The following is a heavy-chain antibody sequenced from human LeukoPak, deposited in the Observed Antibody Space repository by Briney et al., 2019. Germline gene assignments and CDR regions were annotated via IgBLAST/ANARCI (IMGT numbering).Heavy chain of an antibody. CDR2: FGAAGDT. Sequence: GGSLRLSCVASGFTFSSYDMHWVRQTTGKRLEWVSVFGAAGDTFYSGSVEGRFSISRENAKSSLYLQMNSLRAEDTAVYYCARGYNWNDAFFDFWGQGTLVTVSS. J-gene: IGHJ4*02. V-gene: IGHV3-13*01. D-gene: IGHD1-1*01. CDR3: ARGYNWNDAFFDF. CDR1: GFTFSSYD.